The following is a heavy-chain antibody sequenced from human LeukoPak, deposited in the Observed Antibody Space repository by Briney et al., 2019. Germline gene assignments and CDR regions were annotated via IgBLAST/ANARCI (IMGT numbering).Heavy chain of an antibody. D-gene: IGHD6-19*01. J-gene: IGHJ4*02. CDR1: GGSISSYY. Sequence: PSETLSLTCTVSGGSISSYYWSWIRQPPGKGLEWIGEINHSGSTNYNPSLKSRVTISVDTSKNQFSLKLSSVTAADTAVYYCARGRGRWLVPELYYFDYWGQGTLVTVSS. CDR2: INHSGST. V-gene: IGHV4-34*01. CDR3: ARGRGRWLVPELYYFDY.